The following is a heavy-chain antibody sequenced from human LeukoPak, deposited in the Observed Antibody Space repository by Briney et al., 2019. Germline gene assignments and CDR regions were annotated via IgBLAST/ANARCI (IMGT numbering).Heavy chain of an antibody. V-gene: IGHV3-74*01. Sequence: GGSLRLSCAVSGFTFSSYWMHWVRQAPGKGLVWVSRIDNDGSTTSYADSVKGRFTISRDNAKSRLYVQMNSLGAEDTAVYYCATGSGLWTPDYWGQGTLVTVSS. J-gene: IGHJ4*02. CDR2: IDNDGSTT. CDR1: GFTFSSYW. CDR3: ATGSGLWTPDY. D-gene: IGHD5-18*01.